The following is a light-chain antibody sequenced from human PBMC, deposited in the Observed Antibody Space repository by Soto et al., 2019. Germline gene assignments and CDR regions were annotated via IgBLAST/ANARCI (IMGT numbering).Light chain of an antibody. CDR3: QQPVGWLWT. J-gene: IGKJ1*01. V-gene: IGKV3-11*01. CDR2: DAS. CDR1: QSVSSY. Sequence: EIVLTQSPATLSLSPGERATLSCRASQSVSSYLAWYQQKPGQAPRLLIYDASNRATGIPARFSGSGSGTDFTLTISSLEPEDFAVYYCQQPVGWLWTFGQGTKVEIK.